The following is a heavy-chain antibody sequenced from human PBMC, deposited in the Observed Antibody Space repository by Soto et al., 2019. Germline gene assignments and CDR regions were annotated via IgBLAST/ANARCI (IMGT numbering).Heavy chain of an antibody. Sequence: QITLKESGPTLVKPTQTLTLTCTLSGFSVNTSGVGVGWIRQPPGKTLEWLSLIYWDDDKRYNPSLRGRLTVTKDASKNQVVITMTNMDPADTATYYCAHRALAGTYFFDYWSQGTLVTVSS. J-gene: IGHJ4*02. CDR2: IYWDDDK. D-gene: IGHD6-19*01. CDR1: GFSVNTSGVG. CDR3: AHRALAGTYFFDY. V-gene: IGHV2-5*02.